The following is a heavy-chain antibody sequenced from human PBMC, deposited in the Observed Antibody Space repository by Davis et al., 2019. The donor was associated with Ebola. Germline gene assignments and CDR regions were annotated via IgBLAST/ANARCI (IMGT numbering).Heavy chain of an antibody. Sequence: PGGSLRLSCAASGFTFSSFRMHWVRQAPGKGLEWVALISYDGDNKYYADSVKGRFTISRDNSKNTLYLQMNSLRAEDTAVYYCARSKAHLAVAGPRYYYYYGMDVWGKGTTVTVSS. J-gene: IGHJ6*04. CDR3: ARSKAHLAVAGPRYYYYYGMDV. CDR1: GFTFSSFR. CDR2: ISYDGDNK. D-gene: IGHD6-19*01. V-gene: IGHV3-30*03.